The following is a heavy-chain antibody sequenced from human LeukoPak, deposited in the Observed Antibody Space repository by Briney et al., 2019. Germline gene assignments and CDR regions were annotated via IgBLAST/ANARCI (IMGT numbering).Heavy chain of an antibody. V-gene: IGHV4-61*01. D-gene: IGHD3-22*01. CDR3: ARGKESSGYFYYFDY. CDR1: GGSVSSGSYY. Sequence: SETLSLTCTVSGGSVSSGSYYWSWIRQPPGKGLEWIGYIHYSGSTNYNPSLKSRGTMSVDTSNNQFSLKLSSVTAADTAVYYCARGKESSGYFYYFDYWGQGTLVTVSS. CDR2: IHYSGST. J-gene: IGHJ4*02.